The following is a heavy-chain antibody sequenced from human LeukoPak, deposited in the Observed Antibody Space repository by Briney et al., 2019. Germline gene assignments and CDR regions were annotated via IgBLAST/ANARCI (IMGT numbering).Heavy chain of an antibody. V-gene: IGHV4-38-2*01. J-gene: IGHJ4*02. D-gene: IGHD2-2*02. CDR1: GYSISSGYY. Sequence: PSETLSLTCAVSGYSISSGYYWGWIRQPPGKGLEWIGSIYHSGSTYYNPSLKSRVTISVDTSKNQFSLKLSSVTAADTAVHYCARLYCSSTSCYIARYWYFDYWGQGTLVTVSS. CDR3: ARLYCSSTSCYIARYWYFDY. CDR2: IYHSGST.